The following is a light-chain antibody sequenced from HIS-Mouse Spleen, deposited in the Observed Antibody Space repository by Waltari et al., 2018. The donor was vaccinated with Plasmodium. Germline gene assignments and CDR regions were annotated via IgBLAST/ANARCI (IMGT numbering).Light chain of an antibody. Sequence: SYVLTQPPSVSVAPGQTARITCGGNNIGSKSVHWYQQKPGQAPVLVVYADSDRPSGTPERFSGSSSGTMATLTISGAQVEDEADYYCYSTDSSGNHRVFGGGTKLTVL. J-gene: IGLJ3*02. CDR2: ADS. V-gene: IGLV3-21*02. CDR1: NIGSKS. CDR3: YSTDSSGNHRV.